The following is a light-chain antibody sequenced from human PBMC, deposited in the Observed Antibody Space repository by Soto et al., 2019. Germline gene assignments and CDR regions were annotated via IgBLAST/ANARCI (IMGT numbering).Light chain of an antibody. V-gene: IGKV3-15*01. J-gene: IGKJ2*01. Sequence: EIVMTQSPATLSVSPGERATLSCRASQSVSSNLAWYQQKPGQAPRLLIYGASTRATGIPARFSGSGSGTEFTLTLSSLQSEDFAVYYCQQYNNGPRTFGQGTKLEIK. CDR3: QQYNNGPRT. CDR2: GAS. CDR1: QSVSSN.